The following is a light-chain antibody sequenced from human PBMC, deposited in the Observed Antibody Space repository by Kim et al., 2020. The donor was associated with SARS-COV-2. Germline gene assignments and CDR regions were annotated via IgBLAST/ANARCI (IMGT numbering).Light chain of an antibody. CDR1: SNDVGGYNY. CDR3: SSYTITSTPVV. V-gene: IGLV2-14*03. J-gene: IGLJ3*02. Sequence: QSALTQPASVSGSPGQSITISCTGTSNDVGGYNYVSWYQQHPGKVPKLILYDVTKRPSGVSDRFSGAKSGNTASLTISGLQADDEAEYYCSSYTITSTPVVFGGGTKLTVL. CDR2: DVT.